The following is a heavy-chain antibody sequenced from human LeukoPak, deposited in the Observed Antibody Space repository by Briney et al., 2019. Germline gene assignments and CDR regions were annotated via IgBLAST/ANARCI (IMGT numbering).Heavy chain of an antibody. CDR2: IYYSGST. J-gene: IGHJ5*02. CDR3: ARDAYSYGYKWFDP. Sequence: SETLSLTCTVSGGSISSSSYYWGWIRQPPGKGLEWIGSIYYSGSTYYNPSLKSRVTISVDTSKNQFSLKLSSVTAADAAVYYCARDAYSYGYKWFDPWGQGTLVTVSS. D-gene: IGHD5-18*01. V-gene: IGHV4-39*02. CDR1: GGSISSSSYY.